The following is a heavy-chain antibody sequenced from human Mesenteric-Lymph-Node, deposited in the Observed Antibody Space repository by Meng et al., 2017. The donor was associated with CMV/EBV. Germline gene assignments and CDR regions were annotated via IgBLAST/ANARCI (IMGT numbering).Heavy chain of an antibody. CDR1: GFIFSRYE. Sequence: GESLKISCTASGFIFSRYEMNWVRQAPGKGLEWVSYISSSGSTIYYADSVKGRFTISRDSAKNSLYLQMNSLRAEDTAVYYCARVTHHYDTSGYYILDYWGQGTLVTVSS. CDR3: ARVTHHYDTSGYYILDY. D-gene: IGHD3-22*01. J-gene: IGHJ4*02. V-gene: IGHV3-48*03. CDR2: ISSSGSTI.